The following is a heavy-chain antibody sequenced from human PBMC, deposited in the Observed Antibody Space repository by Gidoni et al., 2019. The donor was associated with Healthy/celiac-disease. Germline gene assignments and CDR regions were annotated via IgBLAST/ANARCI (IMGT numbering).Heavy chain of an antibody. CDR2: ISSSGSTI. CDR3: AREFIYDFWSGYPSYYYGMDV. V-gene: IGHV3-11*01. CDR1: GLPFSDYY. D-gene: IGHD3-3*01. Sequence: QVQLVESGGGLVKPGGSLRLYCAASGLPFSDYYMSWIRQAPGKGLEWVSYISSSGSTIYYADSVKGRFTISRYNAKNSLYLQMNSLRAEDTAVYYCAREFIYDFWSGYPSYYYGMDVWGQGTTVTVSS. J-gene: IGHJ6*02.